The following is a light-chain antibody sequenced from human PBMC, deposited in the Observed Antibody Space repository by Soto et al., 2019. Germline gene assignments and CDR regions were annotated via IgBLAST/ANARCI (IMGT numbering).Light chain of an antibody. V-gene: IGKV3-20*01. CDR3: QQYSLSPWT. Sequence: ELVLTQSPGTLSLSPGERAPLSCRASQNAATYYLAWHQLKPGQAPRLLIYGASVRATGVPDRFSGSGSGTDFTLTIGGLEPEDFAVYYCQQYSLSPWTFGQGTKVDIK. CDR1: QNAATYY. CDR2: GAS. J-gene: IGKJ1*01.